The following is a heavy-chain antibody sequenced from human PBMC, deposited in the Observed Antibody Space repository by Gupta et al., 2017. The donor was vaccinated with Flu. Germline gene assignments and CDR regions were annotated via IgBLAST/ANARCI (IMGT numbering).Heavy chain of an antibody. CDR3: ARVGDSGGNQYYYYYYYMDV. Sequence: VRQAPGQGLEWMGGIIPIFGTANYAQKFQGRVTITADESTSTAYMELSSLRSEDTAVYYCARVGDSGGNQYYYYYYYMDVWGKGTTVTVSS. J-gene: IGHJ6*03. V-gene: IGHV1-69*01. D-gene: IGHD1-26*01. CDR2: IIPIFGTA.